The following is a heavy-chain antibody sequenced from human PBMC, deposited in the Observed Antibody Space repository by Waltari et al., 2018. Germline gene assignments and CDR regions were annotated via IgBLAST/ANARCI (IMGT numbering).Heavy chain of an antibody. CDR3: ARELVIAMVRGVTHAFDI. D-gene: IGHD3-10*01. CDR2: INPNSGGT. J-gene: IGHJ3*02. Sequence: QVQLVQSGAEVKKPGASVKVSCKASGYTFTGYYMHWVRQAPGQGLEWMGRINPNSGGTNYAQKFQGRVTMTRDTSISTAYMELSRLRSDDTAVYYCARELVIAMVRGVTHAFDIWGQGTMVTVSS. V-gene: IGHV1-2*06. CDR1: GYTFTGYY.